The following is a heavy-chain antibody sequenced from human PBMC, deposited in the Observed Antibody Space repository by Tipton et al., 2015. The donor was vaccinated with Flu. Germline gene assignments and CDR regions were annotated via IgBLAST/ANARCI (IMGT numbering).Heavy chain of an antibody. J-gene: IGHJ5*02. Sequence: QSGAEVKKPGASVRVSCKASGYTFIGYYMHWVRQAPGQGLEWMGWINPNSGGTNYAQKFQGRVTMTRDTSISTAYMELSRLRSDDTAVYYCARSRRYIGTNGFDPWGQGTLVTVSS. CDR3: ARSRRYIGTNGFDP. CDR2: INPNSGGT. CDR1: GYTFIGYY. D-gene: IGHD1-26*01. V-gene: IGHV1-2*02.